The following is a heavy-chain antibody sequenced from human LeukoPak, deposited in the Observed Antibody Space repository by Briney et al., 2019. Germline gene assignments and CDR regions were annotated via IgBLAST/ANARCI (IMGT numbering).Heavy chain of an antibody. V-gene: IGHV3-23*01. J-gene: IGHJ3*02. Sequence: GGSLRLSCAASGFTFSTYAMNWVRQAPGKGLEWVSTIRGSGGSTYYADSVKGRFTISRDNSKNTLYLQMNSLRAEDTAVYYCAKMEEQLNDAFDIWGQGTMVTVSS. D-gene: IGHD6-6*01. CDR1: GFTFSTYA. CDR3: AKMEEQLNDAFDI. CDR2: IRGSGGST.